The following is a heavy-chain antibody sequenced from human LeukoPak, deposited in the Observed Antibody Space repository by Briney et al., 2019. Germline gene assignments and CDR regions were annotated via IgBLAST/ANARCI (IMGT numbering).Heavy chain of an antibody. V-gene: IGHV3-21*04. CDR1: GFTFSSST. CDR3: VRVVKRED. Sequence: GGSLRLSCAASGFTFSSSTMNWLRQPAGKGLEWVSSINSGGTTTHYADSLKGRFTISRDNAKNSLYLQMSSLRADDTAIYYCVRVVKREDWGQGTLVTVSS. J-gene: IGHJ4*02. D-gene: IGHD1-26*01. CDR2: INSGGTTT.